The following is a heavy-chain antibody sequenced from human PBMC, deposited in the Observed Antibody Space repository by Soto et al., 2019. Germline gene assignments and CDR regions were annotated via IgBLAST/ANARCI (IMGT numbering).Heavy chain of an antibody. J-gene: IGHJ4*02. V-gene: IGHV4-34*01. D-gene: IGHD3-10*01. CDR1: DGAFSGYY. Sequence: PSEPLSHTCAVDDGAFSGYYWTWIRQPPGTGLEWIGEINHSGSTNYNPSLKSRVTISVDTSKNQFSLKLTSVTAADTVVYYCARDKITAVFDYLGQGTLVTVSS. CDR3: ARDKITAVFDY. CDR2: INHSGST.